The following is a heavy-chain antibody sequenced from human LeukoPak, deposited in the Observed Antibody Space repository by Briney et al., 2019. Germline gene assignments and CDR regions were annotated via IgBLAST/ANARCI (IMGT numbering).Heavy chain of an antibody. Sequence: PSETLSLTCTVSGGSISSYYWSWIRQPPGKGLERIGYIYYSGSTNYNPSLKSRVNISVDTSKNQFSLKLSSVTAADTALYYCARGSSGLNWFDPWGQGTLVTVSS. CDR1: GGSISSYY. CDR3: ARGSSGLNWFDP. J-gene: IGHJ5*02. CDR2: IYYSGST. V-gene: IGHV4-59*01. D-gene: IGHD6-19*01.